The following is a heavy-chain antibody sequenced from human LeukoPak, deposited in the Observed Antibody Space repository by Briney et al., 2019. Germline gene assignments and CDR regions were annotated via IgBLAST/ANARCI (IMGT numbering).Heavy chain of an antibody. J-gene: IGHJ5*02. V-gene: IGHV3-74*01. CDR3: AREASAAMVP. CDR1: GFTLSSYW. Sequence: GGSLRLSCAVSGFTLSSYWMHWVRQAPGKGLVWVSRINSDGSSTICADSVKGRFTISRDNAKNTLYLQMNSLRAEDTAVYYCAREASAAMVPWGQGTLVTVSS. CDR2: INSDGSST. D-gene: IGHD5-18*01.